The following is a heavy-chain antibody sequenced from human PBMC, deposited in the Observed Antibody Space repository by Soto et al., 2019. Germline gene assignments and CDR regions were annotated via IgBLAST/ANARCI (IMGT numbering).Heavy chain of an antibody. CDR2: INHSGST. V-gene: IGHV4-34*01. CDR3: ARGGRGYYYYGMDF. CDR1: GGSFSGYY. J-gene: IGHJ6*02. D-gene: IGHD1-26*01. Sequence: PSETLSLTCAVYGGSFSGYYWSWIRQPPGKGLEWIGEINHSGSTNYNPSLKSRVTISVDTSKNQFSLKLSSVTAADTAVYYCARGGRGYYYYGMDFWGQGTTVTVSS.